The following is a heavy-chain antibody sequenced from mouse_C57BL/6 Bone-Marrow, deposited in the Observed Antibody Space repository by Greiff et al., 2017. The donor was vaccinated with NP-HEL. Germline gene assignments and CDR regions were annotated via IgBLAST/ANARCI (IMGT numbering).Heavy chain of an antibody. CDR3: ARRGLPAYWYFDV. CDR2: LFPRSGNT. J-gene: IGHJ1*03. Sequence: QVHVKQSGAELARPGASVKLSCKASGYTFTSYGISWVKQRTGPGLEWIGELFPRSGNTYSNPKFKGTVTLTADTSSSTAYMELRSLTSEDSADYVCARRGLPAYWYFDVWGTGTTVTVSS. CDR1: GYTFTSYG. D-gene: IGHD3-1*01. V-gene: IGHV1-81*01.